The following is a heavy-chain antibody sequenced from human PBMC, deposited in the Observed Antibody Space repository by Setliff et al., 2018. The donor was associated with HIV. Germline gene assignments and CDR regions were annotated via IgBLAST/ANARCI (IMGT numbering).Heavy chain of an antibody. CDR2: IFYTGSP. J-gene: IGHJ4*02. Sequence: NPSETLSLTCTVSGASISSYYWGWIRQPPGKGLEWIGSIFYTGSPHYKSSLTSRLTISLDTSRNQFSLKLTSVTAADSATYYCARWVYNSAWSLDYWGQGTLVTVSS. D-gene: IGHD6-19*01. CDR1: GASISSYY. V-gene: IGHV4-59*08. CDR3: ARWVYNSAWSLDY.